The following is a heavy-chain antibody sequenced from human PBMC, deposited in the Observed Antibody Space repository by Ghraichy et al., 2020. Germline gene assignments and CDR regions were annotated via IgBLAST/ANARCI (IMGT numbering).Heavy chain of an antibody. Sequence: SETLSLTCTVSGGSISSSSYYWGWIRQPPGKGLEWIGSIYYSGSTYYNPSLKSRVTISVDTSKNQFSLKLSPVTAADTAVYYCASLPPILAGRDWFDPWGQGTLVTVSS. D-gene: IGHD6-13*01. V-gene: IGHV4-39*01. CDR2: IYYSGST. J-gene: IGHJ5*02. CDR3: ASLPPILAGRDWFDP. CDR1: GGSISSSSYY.